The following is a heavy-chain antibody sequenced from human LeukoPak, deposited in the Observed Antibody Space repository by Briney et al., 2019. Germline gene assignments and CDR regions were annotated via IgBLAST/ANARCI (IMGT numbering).Heavy chain of an antibody. CDR3: GKDLNYYYMDV. CDR2: IWYDGSNK. J-gene: IGHJ6*03. V-gene: IGHV3-33*06. Sequence: GGSLRLSCAASGFTFSSYGMHWVRQAPGKGLEWVAVIWYDGSNKYYADSVKGRFTISRDNSKNTLYLQMNSLRAEDTAVYYCGKDLNYYYMDVWGKGTTVTVSS. CDR1: GFTFSSYG.